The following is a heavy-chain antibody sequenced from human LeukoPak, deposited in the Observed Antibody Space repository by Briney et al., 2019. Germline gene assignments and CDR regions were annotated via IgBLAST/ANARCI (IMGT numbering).Heavy chain of an antibody. D-gene: IGHD5-18*01. Sequence: QPGGSLRLSCAASGFTFSDHYMDWVRQAPGKGLEWVAVISYDGSNKYYADSVKGRFTISRDNSKNTLYLQMNSLRAEDTAVYYCAKGYSYGEGSIDYWGQGTLVTVSS. V-gene: IGHV3-30*18. CDR2: ISYDGSNK. J-gene: IGHJ4*02. CDR1: GFTFSDHY. CDR3: AKGYSYGEGSIDY.